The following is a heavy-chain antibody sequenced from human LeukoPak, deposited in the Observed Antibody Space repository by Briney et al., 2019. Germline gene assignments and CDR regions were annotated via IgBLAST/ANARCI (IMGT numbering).Heavy chain of an antibody. CDR3: ARHIYYDILTGYPSPGHAFDI. Sequence: GESLKISCKGSGYSFTSYWIGWVRQMPGKGLEWMGIIYPGDSDTRYSPSFQGQVTISADKSISTAYLQWSSLKASDTAMYYCARHIYYDILTGYPSPGHAFDIWGQGTMVTVSS. CDR1: GYSFTSYW. J-gene: IGHJ3*02. CDR2: IYPGDSDT. V-gene: IGHV5-51*01. D-gene: IGHD3-9*01.